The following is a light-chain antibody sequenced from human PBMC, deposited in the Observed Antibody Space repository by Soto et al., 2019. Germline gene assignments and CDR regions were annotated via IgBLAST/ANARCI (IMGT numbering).Light chain of an antibody. J-gene: IGKJ5*01. CDR1: QSVSSA. Sequence: EIVLTQSPGTLSLSPGERATLSCRASQSVSSALAWYLQKPGQAPRLLIYDASTRAAGIPVRFSGSGSGTDFTLTISSLEPEDFAVYYCQQRSNWPAMITFGQGTRWRL. CDR3: QQRSNWPAMIT. CDR2: DAS. V-gene: IGKV3-11*01.